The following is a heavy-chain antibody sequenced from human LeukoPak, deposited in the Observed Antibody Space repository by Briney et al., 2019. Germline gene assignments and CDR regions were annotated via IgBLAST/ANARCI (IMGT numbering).Heavy chain of an antibody. CDR1: GGSISSGDYY. CDR3: ARSPGPSGYDCWFDP. V-gene: IGHV4-30-4*01. CDR2: IYYSGST. J-gene: IGHJ5*02. D-gene: IGHD5-12*01. Sequence: SETLSLTCTVSGGSISSGDYYWSWIRQPPGKGLEWIGYIYYSGSTYYNPSLKSRVTISVDTSKNQFSLKLSSVTAADTAVYYWARSPGPSGYDCWFDPWGQGTLVTVSS.